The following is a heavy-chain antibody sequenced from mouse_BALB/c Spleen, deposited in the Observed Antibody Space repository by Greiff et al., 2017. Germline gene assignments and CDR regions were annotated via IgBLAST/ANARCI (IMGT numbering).Heavy chain of an antibody. CDR1: GFTFSSYT. CDR2: ISSGGSYT. D-gene: IGHD1-1*01. V-gene: IGHV5-6-4*01. CDR3: TREGVNYYGSSSWYFDV. J-gene: IGHJ1*01. Sequence: DVQLVESGGGLVKPGGSLKLSCAASGFTFSSYTMSWVRQTPEKRLEWVATISSGGSYTYYPDSVKGRFTISRDNAKNTLYLQMSSLKSEDTAMYYCTREGVNYYGSSSWYFDVWGAGTTVTVSS.